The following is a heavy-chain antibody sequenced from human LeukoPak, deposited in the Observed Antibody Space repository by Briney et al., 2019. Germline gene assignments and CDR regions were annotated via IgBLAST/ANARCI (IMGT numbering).Heavy chain of an antibody. CDR1: GYTFTGYY. V-gene: IGHV1-2*02. Sequence: GASVKVSCKASGYTFTGYYMHWVRQAPGQGLEWMGWINPNSGGTNYAQKFQGRVTMTRDTSISTAYMELSRLRSDDTAVYYCARVRSVSAAPSPYYYYYYGMDVWGQGTTVTVSS. D-gene: IGHD2-2*01. CDR2: INPNSGGT. CDR3: ARVRSVSAAPSPYYYYYYGMDV. J-gene: IGHJ6*02.